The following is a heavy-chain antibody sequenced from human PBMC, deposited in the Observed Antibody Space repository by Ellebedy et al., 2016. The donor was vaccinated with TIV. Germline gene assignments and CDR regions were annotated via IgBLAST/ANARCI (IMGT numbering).Heavy chain of an antibody. V-gene: IGHV1-2*02. CDR2: INPNSGVT. CDR3: ARDMVQGMVARYLWFEY. D-gene: IGHD5-12*01. CDR1: GYALTDNY. J-gene: IGHJ4*02. Sequence: ASVKVSCKASGYALTDNYVHWVRQAPGQGLEWMGWINPNSGVTSYAQKFQGKVTMTSDTSISTAYMELSRLTSDDTAVYYCARDMVQGMVARYLWFEYWGQGTLVTVSS.